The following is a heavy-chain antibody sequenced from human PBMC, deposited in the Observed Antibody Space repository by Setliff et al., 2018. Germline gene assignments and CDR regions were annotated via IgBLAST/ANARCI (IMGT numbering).Heavy chain of an antibody. D-gene: IGHD2-15*01. CDR2: ISPYNGNT. CDR3: AREVYCSGGRCYGLMPAALGH. CDR1: GYTFKTYG. V-gene: IGHV1-18*01. Sequence: GASVKVSCKASGYTFKTYGFTWVRQAPGQGLEWMGWISPYNGNTNSAQKFQDRVTMTTDTSTSTAYMELKSLRYDDTAVYYCAREVYCSGGRCYGLMPAALGHWGQGTLVTVS. J-gene: IGHJ4*02.